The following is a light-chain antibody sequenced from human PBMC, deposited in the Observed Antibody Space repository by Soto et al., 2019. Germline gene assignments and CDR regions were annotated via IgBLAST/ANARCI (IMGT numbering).Light chain of an antibody. CDR2: GAS. CDR1: QSVSSSY. V-gene: IGKV3-20*01. J-gene: IGKJ5*01. CDR3: QQYGSSPQT. Sequence: EIVLTQSPGTLSLSPGERATLSGRASQSVSSSYLAWYQQKPGQAPRLLIYGASRRATGIPDRFSGSGSGTDFTLTISRLEPEDFAVYYCQQYGSSPQTFGQGTRLEIK.